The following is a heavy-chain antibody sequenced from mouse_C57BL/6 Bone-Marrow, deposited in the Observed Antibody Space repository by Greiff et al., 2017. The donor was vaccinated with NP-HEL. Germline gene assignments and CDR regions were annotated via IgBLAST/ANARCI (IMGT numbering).Heavy chain of an antibody. D-gene: IGHD2-2*01. Sequence: QVQLKQSGAELMKPGASVKLSCKATGYTFTGYWIEWVKQRPGHGLEWIGEILPGSGSTNYNEKFKGKATFTADTSSNTTYMQRSSLTTEDAAIYYCARRKWLREGDYWGQGTTLTVSS. J-gene: IGHJ2*01. CDR2: ILPGSGST. V-gene: IGHV1-9*01. CDR1: GYTFTGYW. CDR3: ARRKWLREGDY.